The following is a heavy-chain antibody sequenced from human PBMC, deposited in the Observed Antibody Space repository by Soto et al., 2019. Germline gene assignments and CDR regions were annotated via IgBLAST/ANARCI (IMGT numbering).Heavy chain of an antibody. CDR1: GYTFTSYD. D-gene: IGHD1-20*01. V-gene: IGHV1-3*01. J-gene: IGHJ4*02. Sequence: ASVKVSCKASGYTFTSYDMHWVRQAPGQRLEWMGWINAGNGNTKYSQKFQGRVTITWDTSASTAYMELSSLRSEDTAVYYCARDKITAILDYWGQGTLVTVSS. CDR3: ARDKITAILDY. CDR2: INAGNGNT.